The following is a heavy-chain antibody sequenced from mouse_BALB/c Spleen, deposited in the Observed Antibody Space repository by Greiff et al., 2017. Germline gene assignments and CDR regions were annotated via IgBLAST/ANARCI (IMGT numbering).Heavy chain of an antibody. V-gene: IGHV14-1*02. D-gene: IGHD4-1*01. CDR2: IDPENGNT. CDR3: ARSSAGNFDV. CDR1: GFNIKDYY. Sequence: VQLKQSGAELVRPGALVKLSCKASGFNIKDYYMHWVKQRPEQGLEWIGWIDPENGNTIYDPKFQGKASITADTSSNTAYLQLSSLTSEDTAVYYCARSSAGNFDVWGAGTTVTVSS. J-gene: IGHJ1*01.